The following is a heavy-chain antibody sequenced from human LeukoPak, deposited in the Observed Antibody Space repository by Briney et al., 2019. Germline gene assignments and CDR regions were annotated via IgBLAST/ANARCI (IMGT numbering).Heavy chain of an antibody. CDR2: INPNSGGT. J-gene: IGHJ5*02. Sequence: ASVKVSCKASGYTFTGYYMHWVRQAPGQGLEWMGWINPNSGGTNYAQKFQGRVTMTRDTSISTAYMELSSLRSEDTAVYYCARVLWFGDKYNWFDPWGQGTLVTVSS. CDR1: GYTFTGYY. V-gene: IGHV1-2*02. D-gene: IGHD3-10*01. CDR3: ARVLWFGDKYNWFDP.